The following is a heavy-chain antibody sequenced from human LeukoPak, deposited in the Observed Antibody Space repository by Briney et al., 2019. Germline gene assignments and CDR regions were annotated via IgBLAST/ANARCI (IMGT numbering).Heavy chain of an antibody. CDR2: IYYSGST. Sequence: TSETLSLTCTVSGGSISSSSYYWGWIRQPPGKGLEWIGSIYYSGSTYYNPSLKSRVTISVDTSKNQFSLKLSSVTAADTAVYYCARLAVEYDVWGQGTLVTVSS. CDR3: ARLAVEYDV. J-gene: IGHJ4*02. CDR1: GGSISSSSYY. D-gene: IGHD3-3*01. V-gene: IGHV4-39*01.